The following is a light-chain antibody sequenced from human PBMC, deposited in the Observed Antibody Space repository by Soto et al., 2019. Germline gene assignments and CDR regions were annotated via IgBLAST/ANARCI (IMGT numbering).Light chain of an antibody. CDR2: AAS. Sequence: IHMTPSPYSLSPSVRDRVTSTCRASQGIRNDLGWYQQKPGKAPKLLIYAASSLQDGDPSRFSGSGSGTDFTLTITNLQPEDFATYYCLQDFNFPWTFGQGTKVDIK. CDR3: LQDFNFPWT. V-gene: IGKV1-6*01. CDR1: QGIRND. J-gene: IGKJ1*01.